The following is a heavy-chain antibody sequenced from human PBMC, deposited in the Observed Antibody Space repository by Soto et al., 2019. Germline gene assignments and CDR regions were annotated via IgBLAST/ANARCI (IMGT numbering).Heavy chain of an antibody. J-gene: IGHJ4*02. CDR3: ASGLLIAHGFDY. V-gene: IGHV1-8*01. D-gene: IGHD6-13*01. CDR1: GYTFTSYD. Sequence: QVQLVQSGAEVKKPGASVKVSCKAPGYTFTSYDINWVRQATGQGLEWMGWMNPNSGNTGYAQKFQGRVTMTRNTSISTAYMELSSLRSEDTAVYYCASGLLIAHGFDYWGQGTLVTVSS. CDR2: MNPNSGNT.